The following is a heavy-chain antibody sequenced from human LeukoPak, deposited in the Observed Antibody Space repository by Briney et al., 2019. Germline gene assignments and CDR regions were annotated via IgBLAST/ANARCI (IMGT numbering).Heavy chain of an antibody. D-gene: IGHD6-6*01. CDR1: GFTFSSYG. CDR2: IWYDGSNK. Sequence: SGRSLRLSCAASGFTFSSYGIHWVRQAPGKGLEWVAVIWYDGSNKYYADSVKGRFTISRDNSKNTLYLQMNSLRVDDTAVYYCAKGAYSSSSTYIDYWGQGTLVTV. CDR3: AKGAYSSSSTYIDY. V-gene: IGHV3-33*06. J-gene: IGHJ4*02.